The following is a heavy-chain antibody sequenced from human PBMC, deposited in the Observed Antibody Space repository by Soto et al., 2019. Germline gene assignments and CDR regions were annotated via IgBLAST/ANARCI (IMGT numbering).Heavy chain of an antibody. CDR2: VSAYDGST. D-gene: IGHD3-22*01. J-gene: IGHJ4*02. CDR1: GYTFTNYG. V-gene: IGHV1-18*01. Sequence: QVQLVQSGAEVKKPGASVKVSCKVAGYTFTNYGISWVRQTPGQGLEWMGRVSAYDGSTNYAQKLQGRVTMTTDTSTSTAYMELRSLRSDDTAVYYCARDVGHYYDGSGYKIYFDYWGQGTLVTISS. CDR3: ARDVGHYYDGSGYKIYFDY.